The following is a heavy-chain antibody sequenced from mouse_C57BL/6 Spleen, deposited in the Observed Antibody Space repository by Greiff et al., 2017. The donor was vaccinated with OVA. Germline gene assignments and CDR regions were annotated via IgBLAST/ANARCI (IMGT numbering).Heavy chain of an antibody. CDR1: RFTFSDYG. J-gene: IGHJ4*01. Sequence: EVKLVESGGGLVQPGGSLTLSCAASRFTFSDYGMAWVRQAPRKGPEWVAFISNLAYSIYYADTVTGRFTISRENAKNTLYLEMSSLRSEDTAMYYCARQNDGSTYAMDYWGQGTSVTVSS. D-gene: IGHD1-1*01. CDR3: ARQNDGSTYAMDY. CDR2: ISNLAYSI. V-gene: IGHV5-15*01.